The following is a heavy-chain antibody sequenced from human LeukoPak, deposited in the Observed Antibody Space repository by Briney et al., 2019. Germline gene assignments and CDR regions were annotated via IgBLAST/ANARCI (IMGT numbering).Heavy chain of an antibody. CDR2: IYYSGST. J-gene: IGHJ4*02. CDR3: ARGRGRGYYSPYFDY. CDR1: GGSISSYY. Sequence: SETLSLTCTVSGGSISSYYWSWIRQPPGKGLEWVGYIYYSGSTNYNPSLKSRVTISVDTSKNQFSLKLSSVTAADTAVFYCARGRGRGYYSPYFDYWGQGTLVTVSS. V-gene: IGHV4-59*01. D-gene: IGHD1-26*01.